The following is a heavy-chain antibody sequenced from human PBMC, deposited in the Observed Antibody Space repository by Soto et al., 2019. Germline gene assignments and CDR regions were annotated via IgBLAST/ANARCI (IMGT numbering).Heavy chain of an antibody. V-gene: IGHV3-23*01. CDR2: ISGSGGST. CDR3: ARKLSRGYYYDSSGYYYVPFDY. Sequence: GGSLRLSCAASGFTFSSYAMSWVRQAPGKGLEWVSAISGSGGSTYYADSVKGRFTISRDNSKNTLYLQMNSLRAEDTAVYYCARKLSRGYYYDSSGYYYVPFDYWGQGTLVTVSS. J-gene: IGHJ4*02. D-gene: IGHD3-22*01. CDR1: GFTFSSYA.